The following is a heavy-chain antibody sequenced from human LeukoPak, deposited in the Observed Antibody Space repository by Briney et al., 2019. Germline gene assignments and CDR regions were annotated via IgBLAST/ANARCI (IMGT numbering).Heavy chain of an antibody. D-gene: IGHD2-15*01. J-gene: IGHJ4*02. Sequence: GGSLRLSCVASGFTLSSYWMNWVRQAPGKGLVWVSRINSDGSSTSYADSVKGRFTISRDNAKNTLHLQMNSLRAEDTAVYYCASPYCSGGSCYVQGPDYWGQGTLVTVSS. V-gene: IGHV3-74*01. CDR1: GFTLSSYW. CDR2: INSDGSST. CDR3: ASPYCSGGSCYVQGPDY.